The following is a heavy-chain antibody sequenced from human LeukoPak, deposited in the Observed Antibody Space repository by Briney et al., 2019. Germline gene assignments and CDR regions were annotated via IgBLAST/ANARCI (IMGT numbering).Heavy chain of an antibody. V-gene: IGHV3-48*03. J-gene: IGHJ6*02. D-gene: IGHD1-14*01. CDR1: GFTFSSYE. CDR2: ISSSGSTI. Sequence: PGGSLRLSCAASGFTFSSYEMNWVRQAPGKGLEWVSYISSSGSTIYYADSVKGRFTISRDNAKNSLYLQMNSLRGEETAVYYCARDGAWEPPHYYYGMDVWGQGTTVTVSS. CDR3: ARDGAWEPPHYYYGMDV.